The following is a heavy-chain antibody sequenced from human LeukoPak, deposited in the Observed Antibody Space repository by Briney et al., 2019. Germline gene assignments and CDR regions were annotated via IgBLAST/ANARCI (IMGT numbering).Heavy chain of an antibody. D-gene: IGHD4-11*01. CDR2: IIPILGIA. J-gene: IGHJ6*02. CDR1: GGTFSSYA. CDR3: AGHSTVTSYYYGMDV. V-gene: IGHV1-69*04. Sequence: SLKVSCKASGGTFSSYAISWVRQAPGQGLEWMGRIIPILGIANYAQKFQGRVTITADKSTSTAYMELSSLRSEDTAVYYCAGHSTVTSYYYGMDVWGQGTTVTVSS.